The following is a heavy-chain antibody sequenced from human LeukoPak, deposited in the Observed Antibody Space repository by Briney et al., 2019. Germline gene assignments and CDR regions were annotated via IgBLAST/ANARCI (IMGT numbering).Heavy chain of an antibody. CDR1: GYTFTSYG. D-gene: IGHD1-26*01. CDR2: ISAYNGNT. Sequence: ASVKVSCKASGYTFTSYGSSWVRQAPGQGLEWMGWISAYNGNTNYAQKLQGRVTMTTDTSTSTAYMELRSLRSDDTAVYYCARDRIVGATTFFDYWGQGTLVTVSS. CDR3: ARDRIVGATTFFDY. J-gene: IGHJ4*02. V-gene: IGHV1-18*01.